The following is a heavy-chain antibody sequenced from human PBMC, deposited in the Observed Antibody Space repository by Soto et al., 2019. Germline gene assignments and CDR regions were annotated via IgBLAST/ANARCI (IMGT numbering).Heavy chain of an antibody. CDR1: GGSVSSGSYY. Sequence: QVQLQESGPGLVKPSETLSLTCTVSGGSVSSGSYYWSWIRQPPGKGLEWIGYIYYSGSTNYNPSLKSRVTISVDTSKNQFSLKLSYVTAADTAVYYCARDQNYYGSGSGDYYYYGMDVWGQGTTVTVSS. D-gene: IGHD3-10*01. CDR2: IYYSGST. J-gene: IGHJ6*02. V-gene: IGHV4-61*01. CDR3: ARDQNYYGSGSGDYYYYGMDV.